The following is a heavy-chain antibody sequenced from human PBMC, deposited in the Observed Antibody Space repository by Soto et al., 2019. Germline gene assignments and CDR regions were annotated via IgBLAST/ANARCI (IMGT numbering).Heavy chain of an antibody. V-gene: IGHV1-69*12. J-gene: IGHJ6*02. Sequence: QVQLVQSGAEVKKPGSSVTVSCTASGGTFNTYAISWVRQAPGQGLEWMGGIIPIFNTPNYAQRFQGRVTITADESTSTAYMELSSLRSEDTALYYCAGDKTGTNYYNGLDVWGQGTTVTVSS. D-gene: IGHD1-1*01. CDR1: GGTFNTYA. CDR2: IIPIFNTP. CDR3: AGDKTGTNYYNGLDV.